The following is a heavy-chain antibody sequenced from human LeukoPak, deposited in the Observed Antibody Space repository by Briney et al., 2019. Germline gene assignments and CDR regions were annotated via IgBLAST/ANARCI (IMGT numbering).Heavy chain of an antibody. J-gene: IGHJ4*02. Sequence: GGSLRLSCAASGFTFSTYWMHWVRQAPGKGLVWVSHINSDGSSTGYADSVTGRFTISRDNAKNTLYLQMNSLRAEDTAVYYCARDSIAADGDFDYWGQGTLVTVSS. D-gene: IGHD6-13*01. CDR2: INSDGSST. CDR1: GFTFSTYW. CDR3: ARDSIAADGDFDY. V-gene: IGHV3-74*01.